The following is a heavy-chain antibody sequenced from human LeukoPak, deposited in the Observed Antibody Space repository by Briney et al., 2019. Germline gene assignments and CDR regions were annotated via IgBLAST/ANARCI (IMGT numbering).Heavy chain of an antibody. J-gene: IGHJ4*02. V-gene: IGHV3-15*01. CDR2: IKSKTDGGTT. Sequence: GGSLRLSCAASGFTFSSYWMSWVRQAPGKGLEWVGRIKSKTDGGTTDYAAPVKGRFTISRDDSKNTLYLQMNSLKTEDTAVYYCTTAGYSSSWYEGYFDYWGQGTLVTVSS. CDR3: TTAGYSSSWYEGYFDY. CDR1: GFTFSSYW. D-gene: IGHD6-13*01.